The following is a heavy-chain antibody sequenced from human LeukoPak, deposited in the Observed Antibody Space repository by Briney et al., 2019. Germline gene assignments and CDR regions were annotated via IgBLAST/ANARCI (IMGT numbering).Heavy chain of an antibody. CDR1: GFTFSGFA. Sequence: PGGSLRLSCAASGFTFSGFAMSWVRRTPGKGLEWVSGISGSGDNTLYADSVKGRFTISRDNSKNTLYLQMNSLRAEDTAVYYCARDRGYSSSWYARLYNWFDPWGQGTLVTVSS. CDR3: ARDRGYSSSWYARLYNWFDP. V-gene: IGHV3-23*01. D-gene: IGHD6-13*01. J-gene: IGHJ5*02. CDR2: ISGSGDNT.